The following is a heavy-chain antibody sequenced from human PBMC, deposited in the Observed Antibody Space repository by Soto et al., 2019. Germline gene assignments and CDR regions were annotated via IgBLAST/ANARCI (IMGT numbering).Heavy chain of an antibody. Sequence: GGSLRLSCAASGFTFSSSAMSWVRQAPGKGLEWVSTLGGSGGTYYADSVKGRFTISRDNSNNALYLQMHSLRAEDTAVYYCAKERATTTAFDYWGQGALVTVSS. D-gene: IGHD4-17*01. V-gene: IGHV3-23*01. CDR2: LGGSGGT. CDR3: AKERATTTAFDY. J-gene: IGHJ4*02. CDR1: GFTFSSSA.